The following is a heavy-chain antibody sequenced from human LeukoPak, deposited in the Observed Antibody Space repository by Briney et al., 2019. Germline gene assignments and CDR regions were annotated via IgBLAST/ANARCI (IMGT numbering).Heavy chain of an antibody. V-gene: IGHV5-51*01. CDR1: GSSFTSYW. Sequence: GESLKISCKGSGSSFTSYWIGWVRQLPGKGLEWMGIIYPGDSDTRYSPSFQGQVTISADKYISTAYLQWSSLKASDTAMYYCARLRAQNWFDPWGQGTLVTVSS. CDR2: IYPGDSDT. J-gene: IGHJ5*02. CDR3: ARLRAQNWFDP.